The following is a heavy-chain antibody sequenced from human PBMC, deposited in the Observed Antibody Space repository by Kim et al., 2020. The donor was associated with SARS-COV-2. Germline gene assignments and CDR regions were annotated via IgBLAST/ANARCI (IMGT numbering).Heavy chain of an antibody. Sequence: LSLTCAVSGGSISSGGYSWSWIRQPPGKGLEWIGYIYHSGSTYYNPSLKSRVTISVDRSKNQFSLKLSSVTAADTAVYYCARETLEGSSAQAKSGFDYWGQGTLVTVSS. CDR1: GGSISSGGYS. CDR3: ARETLEGSSAQAKSGFDY. V-gene: IGHV4-30-2*01. CDR2: IYHSGST. J-gene: IGHJ4*02. D-gene: IGHD2-2*01.